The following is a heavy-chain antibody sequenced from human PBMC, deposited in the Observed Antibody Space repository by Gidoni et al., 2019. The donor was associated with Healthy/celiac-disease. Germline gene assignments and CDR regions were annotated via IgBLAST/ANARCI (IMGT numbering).Heavy chain of an antibody. D-gene: IGHD6-25*01. CDR1: GCSISSSSYY. V-gene: IGHV4-39*07. Sequence: QLQLQESGPGLVKPSETLSLTCTVSGCSISSSSYYWGWIRQPPGKGLEWIGSIYYSGSTYYNPSLKSRVTISVDTSKNQFSLKLSSVTAADTAVYYCARSPRLATPSFDYWGQGTLVTVSS. CDR3: ARSPRLATPSFDY. CDR2: IYYSGST. J-gene: IGHJ4*02.